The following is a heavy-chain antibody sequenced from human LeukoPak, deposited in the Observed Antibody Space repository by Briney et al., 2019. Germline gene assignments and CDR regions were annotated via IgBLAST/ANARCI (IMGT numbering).Heavy chain of an antibody. CDR1: GGSISSSSYY. CDR3: ARISKYSSGFDY. Sequence: SETLSLTCTVSGGSISSSSYYWGWIRQPPGKGLEWIGSIYYSGSTYYNPSLKSRVTISVDTSKNQFSLKLSSVTAADTAVYYCARISKYSSGFDYWGQGTLVTVSS. CDR2: IYYSGST. D-gene: IGHD6-25*01. V-gene: IGHV4-39*07. J-gene: IGHJ4*02.